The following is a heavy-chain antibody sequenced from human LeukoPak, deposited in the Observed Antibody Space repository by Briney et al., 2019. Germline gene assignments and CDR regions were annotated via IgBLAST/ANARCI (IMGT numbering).Heavy chain of an antibody. CDR3: AKVFGGATYYFDF. J-gene: IGHJ4*02. V-gene: IGHV3-23*01. D-gene: IGHD3-16*01. CDR2: ISDSGGTT. CDR1: GVTFSSYA. Sequence: GGSLRLSCAASGVTFSSYAMSWVRQAPGKGLEWVSVISDSGGTTYYADSVKGRFTISRDNSKNTLFLQMNSLRAEDTAVYYCAKVFGGATYYFDFWGQGTLVTVSS.